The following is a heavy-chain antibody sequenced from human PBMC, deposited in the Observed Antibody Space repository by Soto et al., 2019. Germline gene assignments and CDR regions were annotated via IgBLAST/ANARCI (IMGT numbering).Heavy chain of an antibody. J-gene: IGHJ6*03. CDR2: INYSGST. Sequence: SETLSLTCTVSGGSISGSSYYWGWIRQPPVKGLEWIGYINYSGSTYYNPSLKSRVTISVDTSKNQFSLSLSSVTAADTAVYYCARANPRGINYYMDVWGRGTTVTVSS. V-gene: IGHV4-39*07. CDR3: ARANPRGINYYMDV. CDR1: GGSISGSSYY. D-gene: IGHD3-10*01.